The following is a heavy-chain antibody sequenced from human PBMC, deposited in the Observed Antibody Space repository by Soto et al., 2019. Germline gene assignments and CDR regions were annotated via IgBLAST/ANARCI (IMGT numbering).Heavy chain of an antibody. D-gene: IGHD3-3*01. CDR1: GYTFTRSG. CDR2: INPDNGNT. Sequence: ASVKVSCKASGYTFTRSGISWVRQAPGQGLEWLGWINPDNGNTNYAQHLQGRVSLTTDTSTSTAYMDLRSLRPDDTAVYYCARHQGITTFGVYSMYYYGMDVWG. CDR3: ARHQGITTFGVYSMYYYGMDV. V-gene: IGHV1-18*01. J-gene: IGHJ6*02.